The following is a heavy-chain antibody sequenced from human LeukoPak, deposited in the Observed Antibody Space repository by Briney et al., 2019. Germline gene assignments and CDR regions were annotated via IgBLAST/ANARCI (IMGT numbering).Heavy chain of an antibody. D-gene: IGHD6-6*01. V-gene: IGHV3-64*01. Sequence: PGGSLRLSCAASGFTFSSYAMHWVRQAPGKGLEYVSAISSNGGSTYYANSVKGRFTISRDNSKNTLYLQMGSLRAEDMAVYYCASSEYSSSSVYYYGMDVWGQGTTVTVSS. CDR1: GFTFSSYA. CDR3: ASSEYSSSSVYYYGMDV. CDR2: ISSNGGST. J-gene: IGHJ6*02.